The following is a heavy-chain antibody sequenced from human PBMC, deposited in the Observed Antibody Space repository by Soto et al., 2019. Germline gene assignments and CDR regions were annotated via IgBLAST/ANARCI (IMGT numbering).Heavy chain of an antibody. D-gene: IGHD3-22*01. J-gene: IGHJ6*02. CDR1: GYSFTNYC. Sequence: GESLKISCKGSGYSFTNYCISWLRQMPGKGLEWMGMIDPRDSHTNYSPSFQGHVTISADKSISTAYLQWSSLKASDTAMYYCARSPHVLHSSGYYSPGYYGLDVWAQGTTVPVSS. V-gene: IGHV5-10-1*01. CDR2: IDPRDSHT. CDR3: ARSPHVLHSSGYYSPGYYGLDV.